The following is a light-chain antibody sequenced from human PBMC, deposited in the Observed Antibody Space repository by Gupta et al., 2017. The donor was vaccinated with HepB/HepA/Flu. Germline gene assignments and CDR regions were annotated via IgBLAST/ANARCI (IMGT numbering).Light chain of an antibody. CDR3: QDYTNWT. J-gene: IGKJ1*01. CDR1: QSISSW. CDR2: KAS. Sequence: DIQMTQSPSTLSASVGDRVTITCRATQSISSWLAWYQQKPGKAPKLLIYKASSLESGVPSRFRGSGAGTEFTLSSRRRQDDDFDNYDGQDYTNWTFGQGTKVEIK. V-gene: IGKV1-5*03.